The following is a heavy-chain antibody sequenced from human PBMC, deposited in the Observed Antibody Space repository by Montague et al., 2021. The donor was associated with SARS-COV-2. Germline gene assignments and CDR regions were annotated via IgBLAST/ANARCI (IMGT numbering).Heavy chain of an antibody. V-gene: IGHV4-4*07. CDR1: GGSISSYY. CDR2: LYTSGST. Sequence: SETLSLTCTVSGGSISSYYCSWIRQPSGKGLEWIGRLYTSGSTNXNPSPKSRVTISVDTSKNQFSLKLSSVTAADTAVYYCARERGPYYFDNSGYHNAFVIWGQGTMVTVSS. D-gene: IGHD3-22*01. CDR3: ARERGPYYFDNSGYHNAFVI. J-gene: IGHJ3*02.